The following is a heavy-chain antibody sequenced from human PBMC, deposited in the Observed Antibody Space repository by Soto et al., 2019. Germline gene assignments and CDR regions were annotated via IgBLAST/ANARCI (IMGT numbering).Heavy chain of an antibody. CDR3: ARDRRGNSGFDY. D-gene: IGHD3-10*01. Sequence: SVKVSCKASGGPFISYAIIWVRQAPGQGLEWMGGIIPIFGTANYAQKFQGRVTITADKSTSTAYMELSSLRSEDTAVYYCARDRRGNSGFDYWGQGTLVTVTS. J-gene: IGHJ4*02. V-gene: IGHV1-69*06. CDR2: IIPIFGTA. CDR1: GGPFISYA.